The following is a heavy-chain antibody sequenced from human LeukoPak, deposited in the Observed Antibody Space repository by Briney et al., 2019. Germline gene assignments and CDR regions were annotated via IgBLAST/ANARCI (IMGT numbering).Heavy chain of an antibody. Sequence: GGSLRLSCAASGFTFSNYWMSWGRQAPGKGLEWGAAIKQDGSEKYYVESVKGRFTISRGKAKNSLYLQMNSPRAEDTAVYYCARDGYSGYDYVFAYWGQGTLVTVSS. CDR1: GFTFSNYW. CDR3: ARDGYSGYDYVFAY. CDR2: IKQDGSEK. V-gene: IGHV3-7*03. D-gene: IGHD5-12*01. J-gene: IGHJ4*02.